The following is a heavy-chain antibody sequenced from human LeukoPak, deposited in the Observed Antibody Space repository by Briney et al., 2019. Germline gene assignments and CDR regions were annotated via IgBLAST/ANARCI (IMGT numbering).Heavy chain of an antibody. J-gene: IGHJ4*02. CDR2: ISSSSSYI. CDR3: ARIQRGYSYGYGY. V-gene: IGHV3-21*01. CDR1: GFTFSSYS. Sequence: KPGGSLRLSCAASGFTFSSYSMNWVRQAPGKGLEWVSSISSSSSYIYYADSVKGRFTISRDNAKKSLYLQMNSLRAEDTAVYYCARIQRGYSYGYGYWGQGTMVTVSS. D-gene: IGHD5-18*01.